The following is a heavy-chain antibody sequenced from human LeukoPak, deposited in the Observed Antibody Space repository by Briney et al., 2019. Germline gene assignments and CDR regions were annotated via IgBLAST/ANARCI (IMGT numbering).Heavy chain of an antibody. V-gene: IGHV4-39*01. Sequence: PSETLSLTCTVSGGSISSSSYYWGWIRQPPGKGLEWIVSIYYSGSTYYNPSLKSRVTISVDTSKNQFSLKLSSVTAADTAVYYCARIPVVVVAAAPSPVHYYYYGMDVWGQGTTVTVSS. CDR1: GGSISSSSYY. CDR3: ARIPVVVVAAAPSPVHYYYYGMDV. D-gene: IGHD2-15*01. CDR2: IYYSGST. J-gene: IGHJ6*02.